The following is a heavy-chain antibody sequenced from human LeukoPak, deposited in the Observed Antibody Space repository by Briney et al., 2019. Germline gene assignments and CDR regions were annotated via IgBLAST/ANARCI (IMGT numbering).Heavy chain of an antibody. V-gene: IGHV1-69*13. CDR2: IIPMLAPA. CDR3: ARGAHSGSYSSWFHP. CDR1: GGTFKSYA. J-gene: IGHJ5*02. D-gene: IGHD3-10*01. Sequence: SVKVSFKASGGTFKSYAITWVRQAPGQGREWMGGIIPMLAPARYAQNFQRRVTITPDESTRTAYMELSSLKPEDTAVYYCARGAHSGSYSSWFHPWGQGTLVTVSS.